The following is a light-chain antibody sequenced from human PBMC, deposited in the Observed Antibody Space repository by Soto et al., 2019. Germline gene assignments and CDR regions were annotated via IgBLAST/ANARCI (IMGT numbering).Light chain of an antibody. Sequence: EIVLTQSPATLSLSPGERATLSCRASQSVSGYLDWYQQKPGQAPRLLMYDASNRATGIPARFSGRGSGTAFTLTIHSLDPEDFAVYYCQRRRNWPSTLGGGNMVAI. V-gene: IGKV3-11*01. J-gene: IGKJ4*01. CDR1: QSVSGY. CDR3: QRRRNWPST. CDR2: DAS.